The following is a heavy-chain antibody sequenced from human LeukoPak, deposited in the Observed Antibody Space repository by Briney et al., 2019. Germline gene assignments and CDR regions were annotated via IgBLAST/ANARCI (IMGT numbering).Heavy chain of an antibody. CDR2: ISSSGSTI. Sequence: GGSLRLSCAASGFTFSSYEMNWVRQAPGKGLEWVSYISSSGSTISYADSVKGRFTISRDNAKNSLYLQMNSLRAEDTAVYYCVRDLDSVAFLWGQGTLVTVSS. CDR3: VRDLDSVAFL. CDR1: GFTFSSYE. D-gene: IGHD1-1*01. V-gene: IGHV3-48*03. J-gene: IGHJ4*02.